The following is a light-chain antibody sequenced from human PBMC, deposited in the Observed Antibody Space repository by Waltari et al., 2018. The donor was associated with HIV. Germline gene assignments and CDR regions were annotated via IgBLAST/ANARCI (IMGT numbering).Light chain of an antibody. CDR1: RSSIRSNY. J-gene: IGLJ3*02. CDR3: ASWDDRLSVWL. Sequence: QSVLTQPPSASGNPGQTVTISCSGSRSSIRSNYVSWYQHLPGTAPKLFIYRNNMRPSGVPDRFSGSKSGTSASLAISGLRSEDEGDYYCASWDDRLSVWLFGGGTKVTVL. CDR2: RNN. V-gene: IGLV1-47*01.